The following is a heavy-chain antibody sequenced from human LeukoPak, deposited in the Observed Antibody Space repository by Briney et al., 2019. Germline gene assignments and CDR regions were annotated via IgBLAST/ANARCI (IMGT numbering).Heavy chain of an antibody. CDR2: ISYDESNK. J-gene: IGHJ6*02. V-gene: IGHV3-30-3*01. Sequence: GRSLRLSCAASGFTFSSYAMHWVRQAPGKGLEWVAVISYDESNKYYADSVKGRFTISRDNSKNTLYLQMNSLRAEDTAVYYCARVAVAGPDYYYYGMDVWGQGTTVTVSS. CDR3: ARVAVAGPDYYYYGMDV. CDR1: GFTFSSYA. D-gene: IGHD6-19*01.